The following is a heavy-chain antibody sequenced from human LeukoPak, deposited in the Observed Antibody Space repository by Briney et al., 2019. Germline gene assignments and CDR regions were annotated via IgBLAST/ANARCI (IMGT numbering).Heavy chain of an antibody. CDR1: GGSISSISYY. D-gene: IGHD3-10*02. J-gene: IGHJ4*02. Sequence: NPSETLSLTCTVSGGSISSISYYWGWIRQPPGKGLEWIGSIYYSGSTYYNPSLKSRVTISVDTSKNQFSLKLSSVTAADTAVYYCASIITMSGVAIPEGYFDYWGQGTLVTVSS. CDR3: ASIITMSGVAIPEGYFDY. CDR2: IYYSGST. V-gene: IGHV4-39*01.